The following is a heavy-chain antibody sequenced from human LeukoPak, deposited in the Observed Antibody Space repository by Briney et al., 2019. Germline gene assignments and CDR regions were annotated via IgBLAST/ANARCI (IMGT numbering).Heavy chain of an antibody. Sequence: SETLSLTCTVSGGSISYYYWSWIRQPPGKGLEWIGYVYYSGSTSYNPSLKSRVTISLDTSKHQFSLKLNFVTAADTAVYCCARHAYCGGDCFGGAFEIWGQGTMVTVSS. J-gene: IGHJ3*02. CDR3: ARHAYCGGDCFGGAFEI. CDR2: VYYSGST. V-gene: IGHV4-59*08. D-gene: IGHD2-21*02. CDR1: GGSISYYY.